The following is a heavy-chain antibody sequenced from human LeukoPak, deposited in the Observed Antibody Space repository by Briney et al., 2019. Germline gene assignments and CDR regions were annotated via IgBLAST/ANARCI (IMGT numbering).Heavy chain of an antibody. V-gene: IGHV3-48*03. J-gene: IGHJ4*02. CDR2: ISSSGSTI. CDR1: GFTFSSYE. Sequence: GGSLRLSCAASGFTFSSYEMNWVRQAPGKGLEWVSYISSSGSTIYYADSVKGRFTISRDNAKNSLYLQMNSLRVEDTAVYYCAKEGVDIDYWGQGTLVTVSS. D-gene: IGHD3-22*01. CDR3: AKEGVDIDY.